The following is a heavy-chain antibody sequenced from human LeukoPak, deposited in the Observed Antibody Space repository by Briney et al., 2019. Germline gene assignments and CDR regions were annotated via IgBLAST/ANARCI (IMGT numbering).Heavy chain of an antibody. CDR3: ARDGGWRWLQLDPGVDY. V-gene: IGHV3-33*01. CDR2: IWYDGSNK. J-gene: IGHJ4*02. Sequence: GGSLRLSCAASGFTFSSYGMHWVRQAPGKGLEWVAVIWYDGSNKYYADSVKGRFTISRDNSKNTPYLQMNSLRAEDTAVYYCARDGGWRWLQLDPGVDYWGQGTLVTVSS. CDR1: GFTFSSYG. D-gene: IGHD5-12*01.